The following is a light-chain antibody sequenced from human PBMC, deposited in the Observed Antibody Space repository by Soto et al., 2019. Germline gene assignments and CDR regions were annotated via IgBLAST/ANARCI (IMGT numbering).Light chain of an antibody. CDR3: QQYYHWRT. CDR1: QDIGTK. CDR2: DVS. V-gene: IGKV3-15*01. J-gene: IGKJ1*01. Sequence: EIVMTESPAILSVSPGETGTLSCRASQDIGTKLAWYQHKPGQAPRLLMYDVSTRASAAPARFSGSGSGSEFTLTISSLQSEDFAIYFCQQYYHWRTFGQGTKVDIK.